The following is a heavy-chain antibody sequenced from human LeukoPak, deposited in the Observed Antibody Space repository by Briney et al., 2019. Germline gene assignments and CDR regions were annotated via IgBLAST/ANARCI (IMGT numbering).Heavy chain of an antibody. V-gene: IGHV3-30*04. CDR2: ISYDGSNK. J-gene: IGHJ4*02. Sequence: PGRSLRLSCAASGFTFSSYAMHWVRQAPGKGLEWVAVISYDGSNKYYADSVKGRFTISRDNSKNTLYLQMNSLRAEDTAVYYCARDLRWLRLLDYWGQGTLVTVSS. CDR1: GFTFSSYA. CDR3: ARDLRWLRLLDY. D-gene: IGHD5-24*01.